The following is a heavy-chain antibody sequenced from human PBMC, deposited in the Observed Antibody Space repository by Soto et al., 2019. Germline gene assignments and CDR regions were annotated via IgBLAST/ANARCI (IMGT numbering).Heavy chain of an antibody. CDR3: ARGQRFSDWFDP. V-gene: IGHV4-4*07. CDR2: IYSSGST. Sequence: QVQFQESGPGLVKPSETLSLTCTGSGGDISTYYWTWIRQPAGKGLEWFGRIYSSGSTQYNPALNSRVTLSLSTSENQFSLRLSSLTAADTAVYYCARGQRFSDWFDPWGQGTLVTVSS. J-gene: IGHJ5*02. D-gene: IGHD6-25*01. CDR1: GGDISTYY.